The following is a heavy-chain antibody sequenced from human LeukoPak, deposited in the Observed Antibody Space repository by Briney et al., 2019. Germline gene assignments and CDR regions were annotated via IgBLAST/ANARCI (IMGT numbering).Heavy chain of an antibody. CDR2: IYYSGST. CDR3: ARGILAAAGRIWDY. CDR1: GGSISSYY. D-gene: IGHD6-13*01. Sequence: SETLSLTCTVSGGSISSYYWRWIRQPQGKGLEWIGYIYYSGSTNYNPSLKSRVTISVDTSKNQFSLKLSSVTAADTAVYYCARGILAAAGRIWDYWGQGTLVTVSS. V-gene: IGHV4-59*01. J-gene: IGHJ4*02.